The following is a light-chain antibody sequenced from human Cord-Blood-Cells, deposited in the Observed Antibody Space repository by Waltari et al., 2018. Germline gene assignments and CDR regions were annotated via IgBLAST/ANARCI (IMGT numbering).Light chain of an antibody. CDR2: GAS. J-gene: IGKJ1*01. CDR3: QQYGSSPT. CDR1: QSVSSSY. Sequence: EIVLTQSPVTLSLSPGARATLSCRASQSVSSSYLAWYQQKPGQAPRLLIYGASSRATGIPDRCSGSWSGTDFTLTSSRLEPEDFAVYYCQQYGSSPTFGQGTKVEIK. V-gene: IGKV3-20*01.